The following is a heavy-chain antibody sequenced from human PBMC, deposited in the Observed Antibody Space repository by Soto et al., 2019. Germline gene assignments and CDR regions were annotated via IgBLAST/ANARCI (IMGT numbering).Heavy chain of an antibody. CDR1: GFTFDDYA. Sequence: EVQLVESGGGLVQPGRSLRLSCAASGFTFDDYAMHWVRQAPGKGLEWVSGISWNGGNIGYADSVKGRFTISRDNAKKPRYLQMKSLRAEDTALYYCAQGSGRGGGGYFQHWGQGTLVTVSS. CDR2: ISWNGGNI. D-gene: IGHD1-26*01. CDR3: AQGSGRGGGGYFQH. J-gene: IGHJ1*01. V-gene: IGHV3-9*01.